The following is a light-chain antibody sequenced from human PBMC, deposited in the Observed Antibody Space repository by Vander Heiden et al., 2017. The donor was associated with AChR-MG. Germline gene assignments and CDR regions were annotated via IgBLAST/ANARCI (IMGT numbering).Light chain of an antibody. Sequence: EIVLTQSPGTLSLSPGERATLSCRASRIVSSSYLAWYQQKPGQAPRLLIYGATSRATGIPGRFSGSGSETDFTLAISRLEPEDFAVYYCQQYGTTPITFGGGTKVEIK. CDR2: GAT. CDR1: RIVSSSY. CDR3: QQYGTTPIT. J-gene: IGKJ4*01. V-gene: IGKV3-20*01.